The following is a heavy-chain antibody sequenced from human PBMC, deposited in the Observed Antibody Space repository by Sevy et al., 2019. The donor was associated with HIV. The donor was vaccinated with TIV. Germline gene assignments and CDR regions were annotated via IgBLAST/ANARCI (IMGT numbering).Heavy chain of an antibody. Sequence: GESLKISCKGSEYNFTNYWIGWVRQMPGKGLEWMGIIYPGDSGTRYSPSFQDQVTISADKSISTAYLQWSSLKASDTAMYYCARISSSPRAYYYYFDMDVWGQGTTVTVSS. D-gene: IGHD6-6*01. CDR3: ARISSSPRAYYYYFDMDV. V-gene: IGHV5-51*01. CDR2: IYPGDSGT. J-gene: IGHJ6*02. CDR1: EYNFTNYW.